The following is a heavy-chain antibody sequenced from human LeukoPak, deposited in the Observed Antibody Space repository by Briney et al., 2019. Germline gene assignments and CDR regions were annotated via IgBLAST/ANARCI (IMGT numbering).Heavy chain of an antibody. D-gene: IGHD4-23*01. CDR2: INAGDGNT. Sequence: ASVKVSCKASGYTFTSYAMHWVRQAPGQRLEWMGWINAGDGNTKYSQKFQGRVTITRDTSASTAYMELSSLRSEDTAVYYCARADGGNSVVDYWGQGTLVTVSS. CDR1: GYTFTSYA. J-gene: IGHJ4*02. CDR3: ARADGGNSVVDY. V-gene: IGHV1-3*01.